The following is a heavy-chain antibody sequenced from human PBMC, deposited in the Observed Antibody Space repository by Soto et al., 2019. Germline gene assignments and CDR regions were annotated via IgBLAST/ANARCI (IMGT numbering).Heavy chain of an antibody. CDR1: GDRVSSNTAA. J-gene: IGHJ4*02. V-gene: IGHV6-1*01. CDR2: TYFRSKWFN. D-gene: IGHD2-2*02. Sequence: SQTLSLTCVISGDRVSSNTAAWNWIRQSPSRGLEWLGRTYFRSKWFNNYAESVTSRITFNPDASKNQFSLQLNSVTPADTAVYYCARVRLHCSSTSCYTVPLYYFDYWGQGTLVTVSS. CDR3: ARVRLHCSSTSCYTVPLYYFDY.